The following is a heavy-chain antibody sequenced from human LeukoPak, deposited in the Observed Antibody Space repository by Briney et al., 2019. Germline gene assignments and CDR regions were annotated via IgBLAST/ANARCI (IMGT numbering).Heavy chain of an antibody. CDR1: GGSISSSSYY. V-gene: IGHV4-39*07. CDR2: IYYSGST. Sequence: SETLSLTCTVSGGSISSSSYYWGWIRQPPGKGLEWIGSIYYSGSTYYNPSLKSRVTISVDTSKNQFSLKLSSVTAADTAVYYCASDSSSWYVNAFDIWGQGTMVTVSS. CDR3: ASDSSSWYVNAFDI. D-gene: IGHD6-13*01. J-gene: IGHJ3*02.